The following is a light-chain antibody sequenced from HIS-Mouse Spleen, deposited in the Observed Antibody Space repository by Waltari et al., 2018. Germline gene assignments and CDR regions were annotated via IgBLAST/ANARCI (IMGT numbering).Light chain of an antibody. Sequence: DIVMTQSPDSLAVSLGERATINCKSSQSVLYSSNNKKYLAWYQQKPGPPPKLLIYWASTRESGVPDRFSGSGSWTEFTLTISSLQAEDVAVYYCQQYYSTPYTFGQGTKLEIK. CDR2: WAS. V-gene: IGKV4-1*01. CDR1: QSVLYSSNNKKY. CDR3: QQYYSTPYT. J-gene: IGKJ2*01.